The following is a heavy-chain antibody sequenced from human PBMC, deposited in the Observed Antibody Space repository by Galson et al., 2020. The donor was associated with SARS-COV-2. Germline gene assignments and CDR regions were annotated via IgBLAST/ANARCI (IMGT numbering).Heavy chain of an antibody. D-gene: IGHD3-3*01. J-gene: IGHJ5*02. CDR1: GFKFSTYW. V-gene: IGHV3-7*01. CDR2: INQDGTEQ. CDR3: AGSAITIIGVVVESRAGWFDP. Sequence: GGSLRLSCAASGFKFSTYWMNWVRQAPGKGLEWVARINQDGTEQYYVDSVKGRFTISRDNAKNSLHLQMNSLRAEDMALYYCAGSAITIIGVVVESRAGWFDPWGQGTLVTVSS.